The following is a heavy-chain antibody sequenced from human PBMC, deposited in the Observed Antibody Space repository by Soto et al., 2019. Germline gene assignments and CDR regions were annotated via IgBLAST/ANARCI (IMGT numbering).Heavy chain of an antibody. Sequence: SQTLSLTCAISGDSVSSNSAAWNWIRQSPSRGLEWLGRTYYRSKWYNDYAVSVKSRITINPDTSKNHFSLQLNSVTPEDTAVYYCARGITMVRGVIIRYYYYGMDVWGQGTTVTVSS. CDR2: TYYRSKWYN. CDR1: GDSVSSNSAA. V-gene: IGHV6-1*01. D-gene: IGHD3-10*01. J-gene: IGHJ6*02. CDR3: ARGITMVRGVIIRYYYYGMDV.